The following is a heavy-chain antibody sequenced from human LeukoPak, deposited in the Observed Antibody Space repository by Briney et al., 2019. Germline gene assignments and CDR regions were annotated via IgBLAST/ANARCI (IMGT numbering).Heavy chain of an antibody. Sequence: ASVKVSCKASGYTFTSYAISWVRQAPGQGLEWMGGIIPIFGTANYAQKFQGRVTITADESTSTAYMELSSLRSEDTAVYYCARGLVASGPARYGYYDPTDYWGQGTLVTVSS. J-gene: IGHJ4*02. CDR3: ARGLVASGPARYGYYDPTDY. CDR1: GYTFTSYA. CDR2: IIPIFGTA. D-gene: IGHD3-22*01. V-gene: IGHV1-69*13.